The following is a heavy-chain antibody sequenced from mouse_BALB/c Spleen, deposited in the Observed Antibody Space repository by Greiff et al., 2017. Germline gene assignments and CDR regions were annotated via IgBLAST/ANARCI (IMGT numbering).Heavy chain of an antibody. CDR2: IDPANGNT. CDR1: GFNIKDTY. J-gene: IGHJ4*01. D-gene: IGHD1-1*01. Sequence: VQLQQSGAELVKPGASVKLSCTASGFNIKDTYMHWVKQRPEQGLEWIGRIDPANGNTKYDPKFQGKATITADTSSNTAYLQLSSLTSEDTAVYYCARRVYYGSSYGAMDYWGQGTSVTVSS. V-gene: IGHV14-3*02. CDR3: ARRVYYGSSYGAMDY.